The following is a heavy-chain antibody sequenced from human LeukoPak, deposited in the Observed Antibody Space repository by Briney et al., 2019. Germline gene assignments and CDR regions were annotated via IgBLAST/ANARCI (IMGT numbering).Heavy chain of an antibody. Sequence: PSETLSLTRAVSGGSISSSNWWSWVRQPPGKGLEWIGEIYHSGSTNYNPSLKSRVTISVDKSKNQFSLKLSSVTAADTAVYYCARDRWPSIAVAGTPLDYWGQGSLVTASS. CDR2: IYHSGST. CDR1: GGSISSSNW. D-gene: IGHD6-19*01. CDR3: ARDRWPSIAVAGTPLDY. V-gene: IGHV4-4*02. J-gene: IGHJ4*02.